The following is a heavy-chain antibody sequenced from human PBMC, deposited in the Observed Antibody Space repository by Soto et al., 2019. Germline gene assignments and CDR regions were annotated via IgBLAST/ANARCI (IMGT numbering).Heavy chain of an antibody. V-gene: IGHV4-34*01. Sequence: SETLSLTCAVNGGSFTGYYGAWIRQSPGKGLEWIGEISHSGRTNYNPSLKSRVTISVDTSKNQFPLKVSSVTAADTGMYYCARNGGSTWYYFDSWGQGTVVTVSS. CDR1: GGSFTGYY. CDR2: ISHSGRT. J-gene: IGHJ4*02. D-gene: IGHD6-13*01. CDR3: ARNGGSTWYYFDS.